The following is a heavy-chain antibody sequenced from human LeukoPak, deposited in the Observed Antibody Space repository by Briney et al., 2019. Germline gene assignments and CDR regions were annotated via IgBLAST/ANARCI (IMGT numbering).Heavy chain of an antibody. CDR2: INHSGST. V-gene: IGHV4-34*01. D-gene: IGHD7-27*01. CDR1: GGSFSGYY. CDR3: ARGAGDDKGWFDP. Sequence: SETLSLTCAVYGGSFSGYYWSWIRQPPGKGLEWIGEINHSGSTNYNPSLKSRVTISVDTSKNQFSLKLGSVTAADTAVYYCARGAGDDKGWFDPWGQGTLVTVSS. J-gene: IGHJ5*02.